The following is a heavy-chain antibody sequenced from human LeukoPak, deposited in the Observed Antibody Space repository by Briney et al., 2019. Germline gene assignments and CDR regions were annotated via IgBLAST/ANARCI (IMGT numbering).Heavy chain of an antibody. CDR1: GYTFTSYG. D-gene: IGHD6-6*01. Sequence: ASVKVSCKASGYTFTSYGISWVRQAPGQGLAWMGWISAYNGNTNYAQKLQGRVTMTTDTSTSTAYMELRSLRSDDTAVYYCARVEQLVRHYYYYMDVWGKGTTVTVSS. V-gene: IGHV1-18*01. CDR3: ARVEQLVRHYYYYMDV. CDR2: ISAYNGNT. J-gene: IGHJ6*03.